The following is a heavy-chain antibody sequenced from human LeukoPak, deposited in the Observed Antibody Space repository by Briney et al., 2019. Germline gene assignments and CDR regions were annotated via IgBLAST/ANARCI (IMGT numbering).Heavy chain of an antibody. J-gene: IGHJ4*02. D-gene: IGHD7-27*01. CDR3: TRGGDRFDY. CDR1: GFTFSSHG. Sequence: GTSLRLSCAASGFTFSSHGMHWVRQAPGMGLEWVALILYDGSNEYYADSVQGRFTISRDSSRNTLYLQMNSLRAEDTAVYYCTRGGDRFDYWGQGTLVTVSS. V-gene: IGHV3-30*03. CDR2: ILYDGSNE.